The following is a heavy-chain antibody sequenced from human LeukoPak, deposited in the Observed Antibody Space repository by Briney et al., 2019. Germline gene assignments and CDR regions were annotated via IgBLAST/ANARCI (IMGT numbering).Heavy chain of an antibody. CDR1: GYTFTSYA. CDR3: ARDRVYGDSPPFDY. V-gene: IGHV1-3*01. CDR2: INAGNGNT. J-gene: IGHJ4*02. Sequence: ASVKVSCKASGYTFTSYAMHWVRQAPGQRLEWMGWINAGNGNTKYSQKFQGRVTITRDTSASTAYMELSSLRSEDTAVYYCARDRVYGDSPPFDYWGQGTLVTVSP. D-gene: IGHD4-17*01.